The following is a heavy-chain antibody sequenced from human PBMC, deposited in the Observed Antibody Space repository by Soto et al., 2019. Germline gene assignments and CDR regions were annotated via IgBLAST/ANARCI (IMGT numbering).Heavy chain of an antibody. V-gene: IGHV4-59*01. J-gene: IGHJ6*02. CDR1: GGSISSYY. CDR3: ARDPSCSGGSCYSFYGMDV. CDR2: IYYSGST. Sequence: QVQLQESGPGLVKPSETLSLTCTVSGGSISSYYWSWIRQPPGKGLEWIGYIYYSGSTNYNPSLKSRVTISVDTSKNQFSLKLSSVTAADTAVYYCARDPSCSGGSCYSFYGMDVWGQGTTVTVSS. D-gene: IGHD2-15*01.